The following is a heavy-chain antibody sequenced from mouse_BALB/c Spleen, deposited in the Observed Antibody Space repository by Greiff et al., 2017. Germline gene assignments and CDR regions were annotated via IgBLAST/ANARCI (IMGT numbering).Heavy chain of an antibody. D-gene: IGHD2-4*01. Sequence: EVKLLESGGGLVQPGGSLKLSCAASGFDFSRYWMSWVRQAPGKGLEWIGEINPDSSTINYTPSLKDKFIISRDNAKNTLYLQMSKVRSEDTALYYCASIYYDYDVYAMDYWGQGTSVTVSS. CDR2: INPDSSTI. V-gene: IGHV4-1*02. J-gene: IGHJ4*01. CDR3: ASIYYDYDVYAMDY. CDR1: GFDFSRYW.